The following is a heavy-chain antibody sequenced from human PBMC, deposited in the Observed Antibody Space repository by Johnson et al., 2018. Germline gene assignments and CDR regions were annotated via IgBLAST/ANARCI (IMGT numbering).Heavy chain of an antibody. Sequence: QVQLVQSGGGVVQPGRSLRLSCAASGFTFSSYGMHWVRQAPGKGLEWVAVISYDGSNKYYADSVKGRFTISRDNSKNSLYLQMNSLRAEDTALYYCARVKYSGYDRAYYYGMDVWGQGTTVTVSS. CDR1: GFTFSSYG. D-gene: IGHD5-12*01. J-gene: IGHJ6*02. CDR3: ARVKYSGYDRAYYYGMDV. V-gene: IGHV3-30*03. CDR2: ISYDGSNK.